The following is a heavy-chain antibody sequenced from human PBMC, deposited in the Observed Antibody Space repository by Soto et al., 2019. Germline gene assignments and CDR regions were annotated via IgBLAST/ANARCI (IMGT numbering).Heavy chain of an antibody. CDR2: IYSSGST. D-gene: IGHD6-6*01. CDR3: ARHRRYSSSSRYYYYYMDV. V-gene: IGHV4-59*08. Sequence: ETLCLTCTVSGGSVSSDYWSWLRQPPGKGLEWIGYIYSSGSTKYNPSLKSRVTISVDTSKNQFSLKLSSVTAADTAVYYCARHRRYSSSSRYYYYYMDVWGKGTTVTVSS. CDR1: GGSVSSDY. J-gene: IGHJ6*03.